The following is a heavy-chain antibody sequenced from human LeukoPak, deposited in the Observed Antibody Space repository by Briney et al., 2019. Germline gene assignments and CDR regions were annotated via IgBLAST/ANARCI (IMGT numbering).Heavy chain of an antibody. CDR1: GFTFSNAW. D-gene: IGHD4-23*01. J-gene: IGHJ4*02. CDR2: IASDGSST. CDR3: ARGRPHGNDY. Sequence: GGSLRLSCTASGFTFSNAWMSWVRQAPGKGLVWVSRIASDGSSTTYADSVKGRFSISRDNAKNTLYLQMNSLRVEDTAVYYCARGRPHGNDYWGQGTLVTVSS. V-gene: IGHV3-74*01.